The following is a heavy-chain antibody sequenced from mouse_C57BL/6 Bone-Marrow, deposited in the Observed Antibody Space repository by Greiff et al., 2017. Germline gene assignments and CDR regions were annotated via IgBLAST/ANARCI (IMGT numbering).Heavy chain of an antibody. J-gene: IGHJ2*01. D-gene: IGHD1-1*01. CDR3: TRELFPVVAFDY. Sequence: VQLQQSGAELVRPGASVTLSCKASGYTFTDYEMHWVKQTPVHGLEWIGAIDPETGGTAYNQKFKGKAILTADKSSSTAYMELRSLTSADSAVYYCTRELFPVVAFDYWGQGTTLTVSS. V-gene: IGHV1-15*01. CDR1: GYTFTDYE. CDR2: IDPETGGT.